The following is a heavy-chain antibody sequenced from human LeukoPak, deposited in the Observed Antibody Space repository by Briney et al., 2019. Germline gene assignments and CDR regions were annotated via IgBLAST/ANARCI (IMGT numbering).Heavy chain of an antibody. Sequence: PSETLSLTCTVSGGSISSSSYYWGWIRQPPGKGLEWIGSIYYSGSTYYNPSLKSRVTISVDTSKNQFSLKLSSVTAADTAVYYCATILELNYWGQGTLVTVSS. J-gene: IGHJ4*02. V-gene: IGHV4-39*07. CDR2: IYYSGST. CDR3: ATILELNY. CDR1: GGSISSSSYY. D-gene: IGHD3-3*01.